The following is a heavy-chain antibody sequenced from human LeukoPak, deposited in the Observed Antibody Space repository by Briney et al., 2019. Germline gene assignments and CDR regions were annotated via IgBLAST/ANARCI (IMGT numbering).Heavy chain of an antibody. CDR3: AREMNYYDSTGYYPHYLDY. CDR2: SHNSGST. V-gene: IGHV4-59*01. Sequence: SETLSLTCTVSGGSITNFYWSWIRQAPGKGLEWIGYSHNSGSTDHNPSLKGRVTLSVDTSKNQLSLKLSSVTAADTAVYYCAREMNYYDSTGYYPHYLDYWGQGTLVTVSS. CDR1: GGSITNFY. D-gene: IGHD3-22*01. J-gene: IGHJ4*02.